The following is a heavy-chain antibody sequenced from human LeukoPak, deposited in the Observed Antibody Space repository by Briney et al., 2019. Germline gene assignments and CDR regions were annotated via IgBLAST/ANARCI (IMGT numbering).Heavy chain of an antibody. CDR3: ARGRMYYYDSSGYPLLDY. CDR2: ISYDGSNK. CDR1: GFTFSSYA. D-gene: IGHD3-22*01. V-gene: IGHV3-30*04. J-gene: IGHJ4*02. Sequence: GGSLRLSCAASGFTFSSYAMHWVRQAPGKGLEWVAVISYDGSNKYYADSVKGRFTISRDNSKNTLYLQMNSLRAEDTAVYYCARGRMYYYDSSGYPLLDYWGQGTLVTVSS.